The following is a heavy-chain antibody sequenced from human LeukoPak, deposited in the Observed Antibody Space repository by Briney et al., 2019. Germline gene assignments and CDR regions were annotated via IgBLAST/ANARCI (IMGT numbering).Heavy chain of an antibody. D-gene: IGHD4-17*01. CDR3: ARDRFYGDYFDN. CDR1: GFTFSDYY. CDR2: ISWNSGSI. Sequence: GGSLRLSCAASGFTFSDYYMSWIRQAPGKGLEWVSGISWNSGSIGYADSVKGRFTISRDNAKNSLYLQVNSLTADDTAVYYCARDRFYGDYFDNWGQGTLVTVSS. V-gene: IGHV3-11*04. J-gene: IGHJ4*02.